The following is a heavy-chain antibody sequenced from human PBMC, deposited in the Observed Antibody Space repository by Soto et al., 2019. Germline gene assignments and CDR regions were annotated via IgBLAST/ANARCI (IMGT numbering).Heavy chain of an antibody. Sequence: QVQLVQSGAEEKKPGASVKVSCKASGYTFTSYAMHWASQAPGQRLEWMGWINAGNGNTKYSQKFQGRVTITRDTSESTAYMELSSLRSEETAVYSCARSSVVVTALDYWGQGTLVTVSS. D-gene: IGHD2-21*02. V-gene: IGHV1-3*05. CDR3: ARSSVVVTALDY. CDR1: GYTFTSYA. J-gene: IGHJ4*02. CDR2: INAGNGNT.